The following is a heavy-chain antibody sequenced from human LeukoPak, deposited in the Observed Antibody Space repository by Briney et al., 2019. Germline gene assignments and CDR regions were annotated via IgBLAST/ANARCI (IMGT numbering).Heavy chain of an antibody. Sequence: PGGSLRLSCAASGFTFSSYVMSWVRQAPGKGLEWVSAISGSGGSTYYADSVKGRFTISRDNSKNTLYLQMNSLRAEDTAVYYCAKDPHYGDYVGYWGQGTLVTVSS. CDR3: AKDPHYGDYVGY. CDR1: GFTFSSYV. D-gene: IGHD4-17*01. V-gene: IGHV3-23*01. CDR2: ISGSGGST. J-gene: IGHJ4*02.